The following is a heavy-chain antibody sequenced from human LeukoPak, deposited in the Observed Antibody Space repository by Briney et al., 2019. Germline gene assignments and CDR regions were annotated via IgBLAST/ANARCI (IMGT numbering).Heavy chain of an antibody. D-gene: IGHD5-12*01. J-gene: IGHJ4*02. Sequence: GGSLRLSCAASWFTFSCYRMHWVGPAPARGLAWVSSISSSSSYIYYADSVKGRFTISRDNAKNSLYLQMNSLRAEDTAVYYCASSSGYDTIDYWGQGTLVTVSS. CDR3: ASSSGYDTIDY. CDR2: ISSSSSYI. CDR1: WFTFSCYR. V-gene: IGHV3-21*01.